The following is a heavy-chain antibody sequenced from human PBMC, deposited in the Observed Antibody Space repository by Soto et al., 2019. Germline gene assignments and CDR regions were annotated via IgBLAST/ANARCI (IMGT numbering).Heavy chain of an antibody. CDR1: GFSLSNYG. CDR2: TDSTGDT. Sequence: PGGSLRLSCAASGFSLSNYGMHWVRQGTGKGPERISNTDSTGDTSYSDSVKGRFTISRDNAKNSLYLQMSGLRPDDTAVYYCARLSRITGNRRPFGVGYSYAMDVWGQGTTVTVSS. V-gene: IGHV3-13*01. J-gene: IGHJ6*02. D-gene: IGHD1-20*01. CDR3: ARLSRITGNRRPFGVGYSYAMDV.